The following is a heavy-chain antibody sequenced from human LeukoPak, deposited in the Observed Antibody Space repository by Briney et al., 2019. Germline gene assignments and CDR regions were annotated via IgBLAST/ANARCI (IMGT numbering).Heavy chain of an antibody. Sequence: ASMKVSCKASGYTFTGYYMHWVRQAPGQGLEWMGWINPDSGGTNYAQNFQGRVTLTRDTSISTAYMELSRLRSDDTAVYYCARESRLLWFGELLSWFDPWGQGTLVTVSS. CDR3: ARESRLLWFGELLSWFDP. V-gene: IGHV1-2*02. CDR2: INPDSGGT. J-gene: IGHJ5*02. D-gene: IGHD3-10*01. CDR1: GYTFTGYY.